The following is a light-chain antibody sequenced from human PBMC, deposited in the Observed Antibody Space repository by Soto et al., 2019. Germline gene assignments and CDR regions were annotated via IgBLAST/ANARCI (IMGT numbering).Light chain of an antibody. CDR1: QSVSSSF. Sequence: EIVLTQSPGTLSLSPGERATLSCRTSQSVSSSFLAWYQHKPGQAPRLLIFGASNRAAGIPDRFSGSRSGTDFTITIGRLEPEDCEVYDCQLYGSSSITFGQGTKVDIK. J-gene: IGKJ1*01. V-gene: IGKV3-20*01. CDR2: GAS. CDR3: QLYGSSSIT.